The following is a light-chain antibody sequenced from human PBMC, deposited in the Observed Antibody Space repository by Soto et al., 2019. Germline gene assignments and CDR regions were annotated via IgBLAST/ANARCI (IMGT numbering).Light chain of an antibody. Sequence: QSVLTQPPSASATPGQRVTISCSGSSFNIGSHYVYWYQQFPGMAPKVIIHRNNERPSGAPDRFSGSKSGTSASLAISGLRSEDEADYYCAVWVDSLGGVVFGGGTKLTVL. J-gene: IGLJ2*01. CDR2: RNN. CDR3: AVWVDSLGGVV. CDR1: SFNIGSHY. V-gene: IGLV1-47*01.